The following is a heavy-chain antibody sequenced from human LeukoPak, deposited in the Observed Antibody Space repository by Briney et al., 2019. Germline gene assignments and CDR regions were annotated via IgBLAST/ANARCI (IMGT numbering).Heavy chain of an antibody. CDR2: MNPNSGNT. Sequence: ASVKVSCKASGYTFTSYDINWVRQATGQGLEWMGWMNPNSGNTGYGQKFQGRVTMTRNTSISTAYMELSSLRSEDTAVYYCAKSYYYYMDVWGKGTTVTVSS. CDR3: AKSYYYYMDV. CDR1: GYTFTSYD. J-gene: IGHJ6*03. V-gene: IGHV1-8*01.